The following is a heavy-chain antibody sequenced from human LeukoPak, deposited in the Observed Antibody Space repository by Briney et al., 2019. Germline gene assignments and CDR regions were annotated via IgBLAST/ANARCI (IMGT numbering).Heavy chain of an antibody. CDR1: GFSFSSSW. V-gene: IGHV3-7*01. Sequence: GGSLRLYCAASGFSFSSSWMSWVRQAPGKGLEWVANTNQDGSAKNCVDSVRGRFTISRDNAKNSLFLQMNSLRAEDTAVYYCAREGFLDYWGQGTLVTVSS. CDR3: AREGFLDY. D-gene: IGHD2/OR15-2a*01. J-gene: IGHJ4*02. CDR2: TNQDGSAK.